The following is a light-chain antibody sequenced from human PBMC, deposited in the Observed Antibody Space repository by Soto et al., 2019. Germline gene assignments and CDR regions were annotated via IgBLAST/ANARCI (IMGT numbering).Light chain of an antibody. CDR3: SSYRSSSARYV. J-gene: IGLJ1*01. V-gene: IGLV2-14*03. CDR2: DVT. CDR1: SSDVGGYNY. Sequence: QSALTQPASVSGSPGQSITISCTGTSSDVGGYNYVSWYQQHPGKAPKFIIYDVTNRPSGVSNRFSGSKSGNTASLTISGLQAEDEAEYYCSSYRSSSARYVFGTGTKLTVL.